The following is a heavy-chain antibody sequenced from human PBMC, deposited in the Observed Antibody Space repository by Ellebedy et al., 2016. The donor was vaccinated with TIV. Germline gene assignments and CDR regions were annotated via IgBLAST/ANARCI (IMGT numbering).Heavy chain of an antibody. CDR2: IYSGGTT. D-gene: IGHD3-22*01. J-gene: IGHJ4*02. V-gene: IGHV3-66*01. CDR3: ARAVASGYSHYYFDY. Sequence: GESLKISCAASGFTFSSYAMSWVRQAPGKGLEWVSVIYSGGTTHYADSVKGRFTISRDKSKNTMYLQMNSLRAEDTAVYYCARAVASGYSHYYFDYWGQGTLVTVSS. CDR1: GFTFSSYA.